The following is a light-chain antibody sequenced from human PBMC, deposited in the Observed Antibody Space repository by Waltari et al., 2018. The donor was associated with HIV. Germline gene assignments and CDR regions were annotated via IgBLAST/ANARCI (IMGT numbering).Light chain of an antibody. CDR1: ALPNQY. J-gene: IGLJ3*02. CDR2: KDS. V-gene: IGLV3-25*03. Sequence: SYELTQPPSVSVSPGQTARITCSGDALPNQYAYWYQQKPGQAPVLVIYKDSESPSGIPERFSGSSSGTTVTLTISGVQAEDEADYYCQSADSSGNYQVFGGGTKLTVL. CDR3: QSADSSGNYQV.